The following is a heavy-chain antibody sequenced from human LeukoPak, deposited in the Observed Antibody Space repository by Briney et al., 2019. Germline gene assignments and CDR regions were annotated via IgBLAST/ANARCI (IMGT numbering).Heavy chain of an antibody. V-gene: IGHV3-21*01. J-gene: IGHJ4*02. D-gene: IGHD3-10*01. CDR2: ISSSSSYI. CDR1: GFTFSSYS. CDR3: ARDFAPPSGAKDRYYFDY. Sequence: GGSLRLSCAASGFTFSSYSMNWVRQAPGKGLEWVSSISSSSSYIYYADSVKGRFTISRDNAKNSLYLQMNSLRAEDTAVYYCARDFAPPSGAKDRYYFDYWGQGTLVTVSS.